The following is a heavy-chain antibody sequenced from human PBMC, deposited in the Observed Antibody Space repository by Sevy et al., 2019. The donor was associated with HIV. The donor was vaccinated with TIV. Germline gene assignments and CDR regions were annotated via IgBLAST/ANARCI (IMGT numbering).Heavy chain of an antibody. J-gene: IGHJ4*02. CDR2: ISAYNGNT. V-gene: IGHV1-18*01. CDR1: GYTFTSYG. CDR3: ARDRGIAVAGIVDY. D-gene: IGHD6-19*01. Sequence: ASVKVSCKASGYTFTSYGISWERQAPGRGLEWMGWISAYNGNTNYAQKLQGRVTMTTDTSTSTAYMELRSLRSDDTAVYYCARDRGIAVAGIVDYWGQGTLVTVSS.